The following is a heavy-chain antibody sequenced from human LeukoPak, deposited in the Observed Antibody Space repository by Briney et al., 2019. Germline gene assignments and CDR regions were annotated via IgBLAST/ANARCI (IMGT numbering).Heavy chain of an antibody. CDR1: GFTFSSYT. Sequence: GGSLRLSCAASGFTFSSYTMNWVRQAPGKGLEWVSSIAGSSGYISYADSVKGRFTISRDNAKNTLFLQMNSLRAEDTAVYYCVRGSNDWSGMDVWGQGTTVTVSS. J-gene: IGHJ6*02. V-gene: IGHV3-21*01. CDR2: IAGSSGYI. CDR3: VRGSNDWSGMDV. D-gene: IGHD6-19*01.